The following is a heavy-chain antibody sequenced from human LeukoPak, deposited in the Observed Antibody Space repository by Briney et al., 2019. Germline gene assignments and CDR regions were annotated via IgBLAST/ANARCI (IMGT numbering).Heavy chain of an antibody. Sequence: SQTLSLTCTVSGGSISSGGYYWSWIRQPPGKGLEWIGYIHYSGSTNYNPSLKSRVTISVDTSKNQFSLKLSSVTAADTAVYYCARTGTGWFDPWGQVTLVTVTS. V-gene: IGHV4-61*08. CDR2: IHYSGST. CDR3: ARTGTGWFDP. D-gene: IGHD1/OR15-1a*01. CDR1: GGSISSGGYY. J-gene: IGHJ5*02.